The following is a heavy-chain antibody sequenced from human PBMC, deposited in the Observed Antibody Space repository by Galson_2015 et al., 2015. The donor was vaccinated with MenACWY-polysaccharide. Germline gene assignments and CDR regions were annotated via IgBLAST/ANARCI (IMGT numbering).Heavy chain of an antibody. J-gene: IGHJ4*02. CDR1: GYMFTNYG. CDR2: INAFNGHT. V-gene: IGHV1-18*01. CDR3: SRGSRGIAAAGIGFDS. D-gene: IGHD6-13*01. Sequence: SVKVSCKASGYMFTNYGINWVRQAPGQGPEWMGWINAFNGHTKYTQNLQSRVTITIETSTNTVYMELRSLRSDDTAVYYCSRGSRGIAAAGIGFDSWGQGTLVTVSS.